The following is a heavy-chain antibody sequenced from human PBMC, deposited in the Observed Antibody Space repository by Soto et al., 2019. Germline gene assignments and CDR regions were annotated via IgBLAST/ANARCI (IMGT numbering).Heavy chain of an antibody. CDR2: IGTAGDT. CDR3: ARSPTVRNYDSSGYHWYFDL. V-gene: IGHV3-13*01. CDR1: GFTFSSYD. Sequence: EVQLVESGGGLVQPGGSLRLSCAASGFTFSSYDMHWVRQATGKGLEWVSAIGTAGDTYYPGSVKGRFTISRENAKNSLYLQMNSLRAGDTAVYYCARSPTVRNYDSSGYHWYFDLWGRGTLVTVSS. J-gene: IGHJ2*01. D-gene: IGHD3-22*01.